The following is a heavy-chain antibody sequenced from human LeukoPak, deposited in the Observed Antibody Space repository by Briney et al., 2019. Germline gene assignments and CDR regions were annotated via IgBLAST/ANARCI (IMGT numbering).Heavy chain of an antibody. D-gene: IGHD6-13*01. J-gene: IGHJ6*04. CDR1: GFTFSSYA. Sequence: GGSLRLSCAASGFTFSSYAMSWVRQAPGKGLGWGSAISGSGGSTYYADSVKGRFTISRDNSKNTLYLQMNSLRAEDTAVYYCAKSGIAAAGAFVDVWGKGTTVTVSS. V-gene: IGHV3-23*01. CDR3: AKSGIAAAGAFVDV. CDR2: ISGSGGST.